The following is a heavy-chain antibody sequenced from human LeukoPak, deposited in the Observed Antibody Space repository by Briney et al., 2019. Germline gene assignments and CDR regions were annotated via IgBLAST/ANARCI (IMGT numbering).Heavy chain of an antibody. CDR3: AKQKGMKNYFDY. CDR2: ISYDGSNK. J-gene: IGHJ4*02. CDR1: GSTFSSYA. Sequence: GGSLRLSCAASGSTFSSYAVHWVRQAPGKGLEWVAVISYDGSNKYYADSVKGRFTISRDNSRNTLYLQMNSLRAEDTALYYCAKQKGMKNYFDYWGQGTLVTVSS. V-gene: IGHV3-30-3*02.